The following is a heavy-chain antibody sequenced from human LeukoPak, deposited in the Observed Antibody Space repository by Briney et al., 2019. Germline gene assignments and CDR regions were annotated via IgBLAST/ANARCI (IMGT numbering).Heavy chain of an antibody. V-gene: IGHV4-34*01. CDR2: INHSGST. CDR1: GGSFSGYY. CDR3: ASSRSPVSYFDY. D-gene: IGHD5/OR15-5a*01. Sequence: SETLSLTCAVYGGSFSGYYWSWIRQPPGKGLEWIGEINHSGSTNYNPSLKSRVTISVDTSKNQFSLKLGSVTAADTAVYYCASSRSPVSYFDYWGQGTLVTVSS. J-gene: IGHJ4*02.